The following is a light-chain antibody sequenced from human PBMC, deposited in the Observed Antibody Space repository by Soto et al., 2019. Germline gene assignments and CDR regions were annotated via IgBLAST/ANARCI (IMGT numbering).Light chain of an antibody. Sequence: SCARTQPHCVLVAPGQTDRITCGGNNIGSKSVHWYHQKPGKAPVLVGYDDSDRPSGIPERCSGSNSGNTATLTISRVEAGDEADYYCQVRDSSSDHPNYVFGTGTKVTGL. CDR1: NIGSKS. CDR2: DDS. V-gene: IGLV3-21*02. J-gene: IGLJ1*01. CDR3: QVRDSSSDHPNYV.